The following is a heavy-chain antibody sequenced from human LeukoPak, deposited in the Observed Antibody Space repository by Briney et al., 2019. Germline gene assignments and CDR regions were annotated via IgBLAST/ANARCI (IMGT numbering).Heavy chain of an antibody. J-gene: IGHJ5*02. V-gene: IGHV3-21*01. CDR1: GFIFSSYS. CDR2: ISSTGRHI. D-gene: IGHD2-21*02. CDR3: AREVAYCGGDCSGGWFDP. Sequence: PGGSLRLSCAGSGFIFSSYSMTWVRQAPGKGLEWVSLISSTGRHIYYTDSVKGRFTISRDNAKNSLYLQMNSLRAEDTAVYYCAREVAYCGGDCSGGWFDPWGQGTLVTVSS.